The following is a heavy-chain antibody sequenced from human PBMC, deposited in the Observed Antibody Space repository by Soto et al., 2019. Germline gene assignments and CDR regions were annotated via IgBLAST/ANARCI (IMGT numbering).Heavy chain of an antibody. Sequence: RASVKVSCKASGYTFTSYAMHWVRQAPGQRLEWMGWINAGNGNTKYSQKFQGRVTITRDTSASTAYMELSSLRSEDTAVYYCAREKRVVGATTFYYYYGMDVWGQGTTVTVSS. V-gene: IGHV1-3*01. D-gene: IGHD1-26*01. CDR1: GYTFTSYA. CDR2: INAGNGNT. CDR3: AREKRVVGATTFYYYYGMDV. J-gene: IGHJ6*02.